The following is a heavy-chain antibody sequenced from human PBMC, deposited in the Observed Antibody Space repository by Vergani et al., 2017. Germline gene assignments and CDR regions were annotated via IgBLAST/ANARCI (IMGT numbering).Heavy chain of an antibody. V-gene: IGHV3-9*02. CDR3: AKDLGTSSGGGWFDP. Sequence: EVQLEESGGGLVLPGRSLRLSCVASGLTSAGYAMHWVRQAQGTGLEWVSGISWNSNSIGYADSVKGRFTISRDNAKNSLYLQMNSLRAEDTALYYCAKDLGTSSGGGWFDPWGQGSLVTVSS. CDR1: GLTSAGYA. CDR2: ISWNSNSI. J-gene: IGHJ5*02. D-gene: IGHD6-6*01.